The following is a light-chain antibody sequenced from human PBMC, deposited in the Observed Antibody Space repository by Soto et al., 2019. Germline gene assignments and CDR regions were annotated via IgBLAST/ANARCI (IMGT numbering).Light chain of an antibody. V-gene: IGLV2-14*01. CDR3: SSYTTSTWV. CDR2: EVS. CDR1: SSDVGGYNY. Sequence: QSVLTQPASVSGSPGQSITISCTGTSSDVGGYNYVSWYQQYPGNAPQLMIYEVSNRPSGVSNRFSGSKSGNTASLTIPGLQAEDEADYYCSSYTTSTWVFGGGTKLTVL. J-gene: IGLJ3*02.